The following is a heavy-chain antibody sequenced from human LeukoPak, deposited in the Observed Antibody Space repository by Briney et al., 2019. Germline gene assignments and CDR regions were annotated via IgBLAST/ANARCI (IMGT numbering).Heavy chain of an antibody. J-gene: IGHJ4*02. V-gene: IGHV1-18*01. CDR3: ARDRYYYDSSGYYHLDY. CDR2: ISAYNGNT. Sequence: ASVKASCKASGYTFTSYGISWVRQAPGQGLEWMGWISAYNGNTNYAQKLQGRVTMTTDTSTSTAYMELRSLRSDDTAVYYCARDRYYYDSSGYYHLDYWGQGTLVTVSS. D-gene: IGHD3-22*01. CDR1: GYTFTSYG.